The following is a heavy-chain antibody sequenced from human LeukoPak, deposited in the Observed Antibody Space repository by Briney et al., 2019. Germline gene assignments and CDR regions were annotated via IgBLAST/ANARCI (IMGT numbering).Heavy chain of an antibody. CDR1: GYTFTGYY. CDR2: INPNSGGT. J-gene: IGHJ6*03. Sequence: ASVKVSCKASGYTFTGYYMHWVRQAPGQGLEWMGWINPNSGGTNYAQKFQGRVTMTRDTSISTAYMELSRLRSDDTAVYYCARGYGSQFNYYYMDVWGKGTTVTVSS. V-gene: IGHV1-2*02. CDR3: ARGYGSQFNYYYMDV. D-gene: IGHD4-17*01.